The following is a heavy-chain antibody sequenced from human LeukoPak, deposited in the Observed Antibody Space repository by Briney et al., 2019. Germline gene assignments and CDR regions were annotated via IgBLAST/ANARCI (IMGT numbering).Heavy chain of an antibody. J-gene: IGHJ4*02. D-gene: IGHD6-13*01. Sequence: PGGSLRLSCAASGFTFSSYAMSWVRQAPGKGLGWVSAISGSGGSTYYADSVKGRFTISRDNSKNTLYLQMNSLRAEDTAVYYCATIAFRNSSSWPHFDYWGQGTLVTVSS. CDR1: GFTFSSYA. CDR2: ISGSGGST. CDR3: ATIAFRNSSSWPHFDY. V-gene: IGHV3-23*01.